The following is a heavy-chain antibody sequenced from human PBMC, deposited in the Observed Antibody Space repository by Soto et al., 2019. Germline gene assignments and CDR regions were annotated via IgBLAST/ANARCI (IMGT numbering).Heavy chain of an antibody. CDR2: IYPGDSDT. CDR1: GYSFTSYW. CDR3: ARHSLEAAAYSYGYDDYYYGMDV. Sequence: GESLKISXKGSGYSFTSYWIGWVRQMPGKGLEWMVIIYPGDSDTRYSPTFQGQVTISADKSISTAYLQWSSLKASDTAMYYCARHSLEAAAYSYGYDDYYYGMDVWGQGTTATVS. D-gene: IGHD5-18*01. J-gene: IGHJ6*02. V-gene: IGHV5-51*01.